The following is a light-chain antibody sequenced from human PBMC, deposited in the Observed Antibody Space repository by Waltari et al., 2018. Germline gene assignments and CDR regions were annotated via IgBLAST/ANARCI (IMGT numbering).Light chain of an antibody. CDR3: QQYYSPPQT. Sequence: DIVMTQSPESLTVSLGERATVNCKSSQTVLYSSKIYLAWYQQKPGQPPKLLIYWASTRKSGVPDRFSGSGSGTDFTLTISSLQAEDVAVYYCQQYYSPPQTFGQGTKVQIK. CDR2: WAS. V-gene: IGKV4-1*01. CDR1: QTVLYSSKIY. J-gene: IGKJ1*01.